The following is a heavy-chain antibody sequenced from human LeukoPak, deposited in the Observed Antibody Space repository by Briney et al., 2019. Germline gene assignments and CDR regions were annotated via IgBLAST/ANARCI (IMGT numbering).Heavy chain of an antibody. V-gene: IGHV3-30*18. Sequence: GGSLRLSCAASGFIFSSYGVHWVRQAPGKGLEWVAVISYDGSNKDYADSVKGRFTISRDNSKNTLYLQMNSLRAEDTAVYYCAKGSPYSSGWPFYFDNWGQGTLVTVSS. CDR2: ISYDGSNK. J-gene: IGHJ4*02. CDR1: GFIFSSYG. CDR3: AKGSPYSSGWPFYFDN. D-gene: IGHD6-25*01.